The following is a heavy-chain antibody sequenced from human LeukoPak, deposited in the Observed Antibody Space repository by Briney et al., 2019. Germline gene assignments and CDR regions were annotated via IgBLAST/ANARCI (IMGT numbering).Heavy chain of an antibody. CDR3: ARPRSSGWDFDY. D-gene: IGHD6-19*01. Sequence: SETLSLTCTVSGGSISNYYWSWIRQPPGKGLEWIGYIYYTGSTNYNPSLTSRVNISVDTSKNQFSLKLSSVTAADTAVYYCARPRSSGWDFDYWGQGTLVTVSS. CDR1: GGSISNYY. J-gene: IGHJ4*02. V-gene: IGHV4-59*08. CDR2: IYYTGST.